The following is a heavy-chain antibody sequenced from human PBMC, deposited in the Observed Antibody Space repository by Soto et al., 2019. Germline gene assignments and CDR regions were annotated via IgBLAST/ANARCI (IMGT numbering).Heavy chain of an antibody. V-gene: IGHV1-69*13. J-gene: IGHJ6*02. CDR3: ARVPALYYYYGMDV. CDR1: GGTFSSYA. CDR2: IIPIFGTA. Sequence: GASVKVSCKASGGTFSSYAISWVRQAPGQGLEWMGGIIPIFGTANYAQKFQGRVTITADESTGTAYMEMSSLRSEDTAVYYCARVPALYYYYGMDVWGQGTTVTVSS.